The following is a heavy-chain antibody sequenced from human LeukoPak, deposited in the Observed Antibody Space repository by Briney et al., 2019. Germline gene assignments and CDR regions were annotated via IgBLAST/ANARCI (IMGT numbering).Heavy chain of an antibody. CDR3: AKESGSYDV. D-gene: IGHD3-10*01. CDR1: GFTFSSYA. J-gene: IGHJ6*02. CDR2: ISGSGGTA. V-gene: IGHV3-23*01. Sequence: GGSLRLSCAASGFTFSSYAMAWVRQALGKGLEWVSSISGSGGTAHYADSVKGRFTISRDNSKNTVYVQMNNLRVEDTAAYYCAKESGSYDVWGQGTTVTVSS.